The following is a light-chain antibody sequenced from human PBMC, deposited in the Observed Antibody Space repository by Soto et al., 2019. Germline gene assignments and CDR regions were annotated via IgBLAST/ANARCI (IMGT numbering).Light chain of an antibody. Sequence: EIVLTQSPATLSLSPGERYTLSCMASQSVSSYLAWYQQKPGQAPRLLIYGAYSRATGITDRFSGSGSGTDFTLTIIRLEPEDFAVYYCQQYGSSPSTVGQGTRLDIK. CDR1: QSVSSY. CDR3: QQYGSSPST. CDR2: GAY. V-gene: IGKV3-20*01. J-gene: IGKJ5*01.